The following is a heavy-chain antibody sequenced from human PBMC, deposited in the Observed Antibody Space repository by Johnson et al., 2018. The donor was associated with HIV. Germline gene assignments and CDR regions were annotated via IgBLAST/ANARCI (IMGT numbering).Heavy chain of an antibody. Sequence: QVQLVESGGGVVQPGRSLRLSCAASGFTFSSYAMHWVRQAPGKGLEWVAVISYDGSNKYYADSVKGRFTISRDNSKNTLYLQMNSLRAEDTAVYYCARDPGSGSPGAFDIWGQGTMVTVSS. CDR2: ISYDGSNK. CDR3: ARDPGSGSPGAFDI. CDR1: GFTFSSYA. D-gene: IGHD1-26*01. V-gene: IGHV3-30-3*01. J-gene: IGHJ3*02.